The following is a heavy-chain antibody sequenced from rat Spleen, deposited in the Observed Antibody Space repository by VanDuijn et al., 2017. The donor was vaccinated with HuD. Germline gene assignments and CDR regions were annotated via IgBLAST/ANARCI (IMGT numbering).Heavy chain of an antibody. J-gene: IGHJ2*01. Sequence: EVQLVESDGGLVQPGRSLKLSCAASGFTFSDYYMAWVRQAPTKGLEWVASISTSGGSTYYRDSVKGRFTISRDNAKSTLYLQMDSLRSEDTATYYCARYSSYFDYWGQGVMVTVSS. CDR1: GFTFSDYY. CDR2: ISTSGGST. CDR3: ARYSSYFDY. V-gene: IGHV5-25*01. D-gene: IGHD1-1*01.